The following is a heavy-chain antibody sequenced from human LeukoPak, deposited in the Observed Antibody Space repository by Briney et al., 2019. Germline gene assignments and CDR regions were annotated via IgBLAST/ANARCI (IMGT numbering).Heavy chain of an antibody. J-gene: IGHJ4*02. CDR1: GFTFSSYG. Sequence: GGTLRLSCAASGFTFSSYGMSWVRQAPGKGLEWVSGISNSGGGTYYADSVKGRFTISRDNSKNTLYLQMNSLRAEDTAVYYCAKSYGDYSLYFDYWGQGTLVTVSS. CDR2: ISNSGGGT. CDR3: AKSYGDYSLYFDY. D-gene: IGHD4-17*01. V-gene: IGHV3-23*01.